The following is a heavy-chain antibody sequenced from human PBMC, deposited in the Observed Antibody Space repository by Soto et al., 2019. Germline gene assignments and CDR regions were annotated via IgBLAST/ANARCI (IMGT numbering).Heavy chain of an antibody. CDR2: IYYSGST. V-gene: IGHV4-59*08. Sequence: SETXSLTCPVSGGSISSYYWSWIRQPPGKGLEWIGYIYYSGSTNYNPSLKSRVTISVDTSKNQFSLKLSSVTAADTAVYYCARGIIESHAFDIWGQGTMVTVSS. CDR1: GGSISSYY. CDR3: ARGIIESHAFDI. D-gene: IGHD3-16*01. J-gene: IGHJ3*02.